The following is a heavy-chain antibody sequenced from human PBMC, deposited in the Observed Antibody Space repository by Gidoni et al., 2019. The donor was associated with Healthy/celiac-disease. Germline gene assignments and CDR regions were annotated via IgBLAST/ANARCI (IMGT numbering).Heavy chain of an antibody. CDR1: AFTFGAYA. D-gene: IGHD3-16*01. CDR2: FRSKAYGGTT. J-gene: IGHJ3*02. V-gene: IGHV3-49*03. CDR3: TRDGGGEPADAFDI. Sequence: VHLVESGGGLLQPGRSLRLSCTASAFTFGAYAMSWSRQAPGKGLEWVGFFRSKAYGGTTEYAAAVKGRFTITRDDSKSIDYLQMNSMKAEDTAVYYCTRDGGGEPADAFDIWGQGTMVTVSS.